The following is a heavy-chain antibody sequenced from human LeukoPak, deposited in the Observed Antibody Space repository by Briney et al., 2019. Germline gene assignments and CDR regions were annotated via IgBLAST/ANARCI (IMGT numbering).Heavy chain of an antibody. CDR1: GFTLSSYW. J-gene: IGHJ4*02. V-gene: IGHV3-7*03. Sequence: GGSLRLAWAASGFTLSSYWMSWVRQAPGKGLEWVANIKQDGSEKYYVDSVKGRSTISRDNAKNSLYLQMNSLRAEDTAVYYCAKGYSYGRFDYWGQGTLVTVSS. CDR2: IKQDGSEK. CDR3: AKGYSYGRFDY. D-gene: IGHD5-18*01.